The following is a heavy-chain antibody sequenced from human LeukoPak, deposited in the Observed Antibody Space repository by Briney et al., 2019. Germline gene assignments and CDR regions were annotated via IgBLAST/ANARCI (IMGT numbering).Heavy chain of an antibody. CDR2: IYYSGST. Sequence: SETLSLTCTVSGGSIRNYYWSWIRQPPRKGLEWIGYIYYSGSTNYNPSLKSRVTISVDTSKNQFSLKLSSVTAADTAVYYCARRDLITGTTDYWGQGILVTVSS. J-gene: IGHJ4*02. CDR3: ARRDLITGTTDY. CDR1: GGSIRNYY. V-gene: IGHV4-59*01. D-gene: IGHD1-7*01.